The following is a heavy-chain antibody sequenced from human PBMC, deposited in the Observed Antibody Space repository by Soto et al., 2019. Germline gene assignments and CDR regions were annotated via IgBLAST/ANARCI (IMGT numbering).Heavy chain of an antibody. CDR2: IYYSGNT. V-gene: IGHV4-31*03. D-gene: IGHD4-17*01. J-gene: IGHJ6*02. CDR1: GASINGGGYY. Sequence: QVQLQESGPGLVKPSHTLSLTCTVSGASINGGGYYWSLIRQHPGKGLEWIGSIYYSGNTYYSPSLKSRVTISVDTSQHHVSLRLTSGTAADTAVYYCARGPRYGDYSDYGMDVWGQGTTVTV. CDR3: ARGPRYGDYSDYGMDV.